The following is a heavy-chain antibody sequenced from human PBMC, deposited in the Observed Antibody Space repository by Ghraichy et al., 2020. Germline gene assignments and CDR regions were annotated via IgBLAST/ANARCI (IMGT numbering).Heavy chain of an antibody. D-gene: IGHD2-8*01. CDR1: GFSLSTSGVG. J-gene: IGHJ3*02. Sequence: SGPTLVKPTQTLTLTCTFSGFSLSTSGVGVGWIRQPPGKALEWLALIYWDDDKRYSPSLKSRLTITKDTSKNQVVLTMTNMDPVDTATYYCARDIVLNPRRIDAFDIWGQGTMVTVSS. CDR2: IYWDDDK. CDR3: ARDIVLNPRRIDAFDI. V-gene: IGHV2-5*02.